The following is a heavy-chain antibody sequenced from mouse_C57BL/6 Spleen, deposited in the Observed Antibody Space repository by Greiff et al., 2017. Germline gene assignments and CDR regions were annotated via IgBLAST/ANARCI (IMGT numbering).Heavy chain of an antibody. Sequence: DVQLQESGGGLVQPGGSMKLSCVASGFTFSNYWMNWVRQSPEKGLEWVAQIRLKSDNYATHYAESVKGRFTISRDDSKSSVYLQMNNLRAEDTGIYYCTRNLYAMDYWGQGTSVTVSS. V-gene: IGHV6-3*01. D-gene: IGHD2-1*01. J-gene: IGHJ4*01. CDR3: TRNLYAMDY. CDR2: IRLKSDNYAT. CDR1: GFTFSNYW.